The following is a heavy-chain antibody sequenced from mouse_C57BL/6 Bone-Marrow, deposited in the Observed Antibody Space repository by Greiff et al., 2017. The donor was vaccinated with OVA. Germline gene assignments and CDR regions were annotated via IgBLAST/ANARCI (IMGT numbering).Heavy chain of an antibody. V-gene: IGHV1-52*01. CDR2: IDPSDSET. CDR3: ARDGLYYGSSYDFDY. CDR1: GYTFTSYW. D-gene: IGHD1-1*01. Sequence: QVQLQQPGAELVRPGSSVKLSCKASGYTFTSYWMHWVKQRPIQGLEWIGNIDPSDSETHYNQKFKDKATLTVDKSSSTAYMQLSSLTSEDSAVYYCARDGLYYGSSYDFDYWGQGTTLTVSS. J-gene: IGHJ2*01.